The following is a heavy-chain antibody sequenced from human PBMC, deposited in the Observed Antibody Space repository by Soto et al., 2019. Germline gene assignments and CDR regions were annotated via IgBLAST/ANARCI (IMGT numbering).Heavy chain of an antibody. CDR2: ISSSGSTI. J-gene: IGHJ6*02. D-gene: IGHD3-22*01. Sequence: QVQLVESGGGLVKPGGSLRLSCAASGSTFSDYYMSWIRQAPGKGLEWVSYISSSGSTIYYADSVKGRFTISRDNAKNSLYLQMNSLRAEDTAVYYCARLDGNDYDSSGYYYYYYGMDVWGQGTTVTVSS. CDR3: ARLDGNDYDSSGYYYYYYGMDV. CDR1: GSTFSDYY. V-gene: IGHV3-11*01.